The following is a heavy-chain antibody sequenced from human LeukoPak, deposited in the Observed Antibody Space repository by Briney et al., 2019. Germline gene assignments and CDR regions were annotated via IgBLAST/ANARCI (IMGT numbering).Heavy chain of an antibody. CDR1: GFTFSSYA. D-gene: IGHD1-26*01. CDR2: IWYDGSMK. V-gene: IGHV3-33*01. Sequence: GGTLRLSCTESGFTFSSYAMHWVRPAPGKGVGRGAVIWYDGSMKESTNSVKGRFTISRNNSKNTLYLQMNRLRAEDTAVYFCARHSGTNYYHSGIDGWGQGTPVTVSS. CDR3: ARHSGTNYYHSGIDG. J-gene: IGHJ6*02.